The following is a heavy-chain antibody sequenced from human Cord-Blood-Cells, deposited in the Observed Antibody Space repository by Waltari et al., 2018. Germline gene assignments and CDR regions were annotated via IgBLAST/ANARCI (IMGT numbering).Heavy chain of an antibody. CDR2: IYYSGST. J-gene: IGHJ4*02. D-gene: IGHD7-27*01. V-gene: IGHV4-39*01. Sequence: QLNLQASGPGLGMPSETLSVACTVSGGSIMSRSYTSAWSHQPPGKGLEWIGSIYYSGSTDYSPSLKSRVTISVDTSKNQFSLKLSSVTAADTAVYYCARQEEGLGDFDYWGQGTLVTVSS. CDR3: ARQEEGLGDFDY. CDR1: GGSIMSRSYT.